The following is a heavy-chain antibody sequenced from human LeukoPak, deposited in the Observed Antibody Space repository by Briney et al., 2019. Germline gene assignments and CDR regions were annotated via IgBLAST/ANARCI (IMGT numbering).Heavy chain of an antibody. V-gene: IGHV3-23*01. J-gene: IGHJ4*02. CDR3: AKGSQSRSIAWVGY. CDR2: ISGSGGST. Sequence: GGSLRLSCAASGFTFTSYAMTWVRQAPGKGREWVSAISGSGGSTYYADSVKGRFTISRDNSKNTLYLQMNSLRAEDTAVYYCAKGSQSRSIAWVGYWGQGTLVTVSS. CDR1: GFTFTSYA. D-gene: IGHD6-6*01.